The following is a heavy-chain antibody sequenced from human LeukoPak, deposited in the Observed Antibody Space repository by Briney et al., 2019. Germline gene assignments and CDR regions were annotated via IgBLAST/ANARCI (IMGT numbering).Heavy chain of an antibody. CDR2: ISGTGGST. J-gene: IGHJ4*02. D-gene: IGHD3-3*01. CDR1: GFTFSSYA. CDR3: ARDPNRRGIRFLEWLFDY. Sequence: GGSLRLSCAASGFTFSSYAMSWARQAPGKGLEWVSGISGTGGSTYYADSVKGRFTISRDNSKNTVSLQMNSLRAEDTAVYYCARDPNRRGIRFLEWLFDYWGQGTLVTVSS. V-gene: IGHV3-23*01.